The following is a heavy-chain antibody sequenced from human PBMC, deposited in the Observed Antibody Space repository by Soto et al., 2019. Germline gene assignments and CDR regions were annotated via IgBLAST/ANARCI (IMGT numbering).Heavy chain of an antibody. J-gene: IGHJ4*02. CDR1: GGTFSSDS. CDR3: ARAEIAAEFDY. Sequence: GASVKVSCKASGGTFSSDSINWVRQAPGQGLEWMGGIIPFIGTTNYAQRLQDRVRITADESTSTAYMELSSLRFDDTAVYYCARAEIAAEFDYWGQGTLVTVSS. CDR2: IIPFIGTT. D-gene: IGHD2-15*01. V-gene: IGHV1-69*13.